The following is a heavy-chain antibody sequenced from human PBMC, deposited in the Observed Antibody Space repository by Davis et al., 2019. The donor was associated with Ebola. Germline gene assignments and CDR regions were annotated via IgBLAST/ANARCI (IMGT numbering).Heavy chain of an antibody. CDR3: ARGHKYAHEY. V-gene: IGHV1-2*06. Sequence: ASVKVSCKASGYTFTDYNIHWMRQAPGQGLEWLGRVILKSGATNYAQKFQGRVTMTRDTSISTVYTELSSLRYDDTADYYCARGHKYAHEYWGQGTLVTVSS. J-gene: IGHJ4*02. CDR2: VILKSGAT. D-gene: IGHD2-2*01. CDR1: GYTFTDYN.